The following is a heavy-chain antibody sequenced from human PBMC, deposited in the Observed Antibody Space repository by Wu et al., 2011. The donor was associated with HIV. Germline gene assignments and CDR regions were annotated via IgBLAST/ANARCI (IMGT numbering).Heavy chain of an antibody. Sequence: QVQLVQSGSEIKTPGSSVKVSCKASGGTFSSHTITWVRQAPGQGLEWMGRIIPIFDTPTYARQFQGRVTLTADKSTGTAYLELSSLTSEETAVYYCARDGTGDDVTSYFDYWAREPVGHRLL. CDR1: GGTFSSHT. J-gene: IGHJ4*02. D-gene: IGHD1-14*01. CDR3: ARDGTGDDVTSYFDY. V-gene: IGHV1-69*08. CDR2: IIPIFDTP.